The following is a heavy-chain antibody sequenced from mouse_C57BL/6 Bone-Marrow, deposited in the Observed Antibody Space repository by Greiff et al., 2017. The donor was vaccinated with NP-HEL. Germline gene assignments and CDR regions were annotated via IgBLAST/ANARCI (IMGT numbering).Heavy chain of an antibody. CDR2: ISGGGGNT. Sequence: DVMLVESGGGLVKPGGSLKLSCAASGFTFSSYTMSWVRQTPEKRLEWVATISGGGGNTYYPDSVKGRFTISRDNAKNTLYLQMSSLRSEDTALYYCARRSSGYCAMDYWGQGTSVTVSS. CDR1: GFTFSSYT. D-gene: IGHD3-2*02. V-gene: IGHV5-9*01. J-gene: IGHJ4*01. CDR3: ARRSSGYCAMDY.